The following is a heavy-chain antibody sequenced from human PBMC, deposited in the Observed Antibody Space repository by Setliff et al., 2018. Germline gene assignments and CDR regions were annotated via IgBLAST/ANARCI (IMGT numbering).Heavy chain of an antibody. D-gene: IGHD3-3*01. CDR2: IYTGGST. J-gene: IGHJ5*02. V-gene: IGHV4-61*02. CDR3: ARGRGLEWLPESWFDP. Sequence: PSETLSLTCTVSGDSISSGTYYWSWFRQSAGKGLEWIGRIYTGGSTNYNPSLKSRVTISLDTSKNHFSLTLTSVTAADTAVYYCARGRGLEWLPESWFDPWGQGTLVTVS. CDR1: GDSISSGTYY.